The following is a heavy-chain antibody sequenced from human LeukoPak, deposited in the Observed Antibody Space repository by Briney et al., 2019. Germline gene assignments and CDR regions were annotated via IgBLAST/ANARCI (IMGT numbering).Heavy chain of an antibody. CDR2: ISWNSGSI. CDR1: GFTFDDYA. D-gene: IGHD3-10*01. Sequence: TGGSLRLSCAVSGFTFDDYAMHWVRQAPGKGLEWVSGISWNSGSIGYADSVKGRSTISRDNAKNSLYLQMNSLRAEDTALYYCAKDYGSGSDYYYYGMDVWGQGTTVTVSS. V-gene: IGHV3-9*01. J-gene: IGHJ6*02. CDR3: AKDYGSGSDYYYYGMDV.